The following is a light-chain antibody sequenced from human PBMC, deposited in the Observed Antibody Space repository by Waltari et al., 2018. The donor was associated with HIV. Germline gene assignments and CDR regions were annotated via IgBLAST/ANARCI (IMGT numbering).Light chain of an antibody. CDR2: DTN. Sequence: QSVLTQSPSVSAAPGQKVTISCSGSSSTIGNNFVSWYQQLPATAPKLRIYDTNKRPSGIPDRFSAAKSGTSATLAITGLQTGDEAVYYCGTWDNSLSAFWVFGGGTKVTVL. CDR1: SSTIGNNF. J-gene: IGLJ3*02. V-gene: IGLV1-51*01. CDR3: GTWDNSLSAFWV.